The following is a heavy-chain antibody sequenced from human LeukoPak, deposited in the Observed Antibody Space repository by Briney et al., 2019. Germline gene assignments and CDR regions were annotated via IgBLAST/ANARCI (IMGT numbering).Heavy chain of an antibody. CDR3: AKDKHIVVVTAMDY. Sequence: GGSLRLSCAASGFTFTNYAMIWVRQAPGKGLECVSAVSGNGVNTYYADSVKGRFTISRDNSKNTLYLQMNSLRAEDTAVYYCAKDKHIVVVTAMDYWGQGTLVTVSS. V-gene: IGHV3-23*01. CDR1: GFTFTNYA. CDR2: VSGNGVNT. J-gene: IGHJ4*02. D-gene: IGHD2-21*02.